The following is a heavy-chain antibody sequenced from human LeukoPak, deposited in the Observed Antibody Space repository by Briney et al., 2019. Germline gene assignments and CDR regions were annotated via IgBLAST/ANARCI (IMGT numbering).Heavy chain of an antibody. J-gene: IGHJ4*02. CDR2: IKQDGSEK. CDR1: GFTFSSSW. Sequence: GGSLRLSCAASGFTFSSSWMSWVRQAPGKGLEWVANIKQDGSEKYYVDSVKGRFTISRDNAKNSLYLQMNSLRAEDTAVYYCARDASWSYYFDYWGQGTLVTVSS. V-gene: IGHV3-7*01. CDR3: ARDASWSYYFDY. D-gene: IGHD6-13*01.